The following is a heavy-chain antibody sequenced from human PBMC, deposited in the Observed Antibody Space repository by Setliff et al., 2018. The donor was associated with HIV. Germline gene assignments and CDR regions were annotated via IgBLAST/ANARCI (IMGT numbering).Heavy chain of an antibody. J-gene: IGHJ3*02. CDR1: GGSMSTYY. V-gene: IGHV4-4*07. Sequence: ASETLSLTCSVSGGSMSTYYWSWIRQPAGKGLEWIGRIYSSGSTIYNPSLRGRVTMSVDTSKSQLSLKLTSVTAADTAVYYCARVFPPIRGAPFGTPPGAFDIWGQGTMVTVSS. CDR2: IYSSGST. CDR3: ARVFPPIRGAPFGTPPGAFDI. D-gene: IGHD2-15*01.